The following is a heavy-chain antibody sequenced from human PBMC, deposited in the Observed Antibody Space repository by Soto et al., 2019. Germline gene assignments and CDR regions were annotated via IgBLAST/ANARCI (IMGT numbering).Heavy chain of an antibody. CDR3: AKGVYYDNSGYLYFDH. CDR2: VSGSGAST. Sequence: EVQLLESGGGLVQPGGSLRLSCAASGFTFSTYAMSWVRQAPGKGLEWVSAVSGSGASTYNADSVKGRFTISRDNSKNTLYLHMNSLRAEDTAVYYCAKGVYYDNSGYLYFDHWGQGTRVTVSS. V-gene: IGHV3-23*01. J-gene: IGHJ4*02. CDR1: GFTFSTYA. D-gene: IGHD3-22*01.